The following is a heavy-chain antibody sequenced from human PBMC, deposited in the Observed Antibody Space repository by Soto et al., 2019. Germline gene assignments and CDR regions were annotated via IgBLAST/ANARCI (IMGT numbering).Heavy chain of an antibody. J-gene: IGHJ4*02. D-gene: IGHD6-19*01. CDR1: GFTFSDHY. V-gene: IGHV3-72*01. CDR3: ARWDRPWLGLDY. CDR2: TRNKANSYTT. Sequence: EVQLVESGGGLVQPGGSLRLSCAASGFTFSDHYMDWVRQAPGKGLEWVGRTRNKANSYTTEYAASVKGRFTISRDDSKTSLYLQMNRLKTEDTAVYYCARWDRPWLGLDYWGQGTLVTVSS.